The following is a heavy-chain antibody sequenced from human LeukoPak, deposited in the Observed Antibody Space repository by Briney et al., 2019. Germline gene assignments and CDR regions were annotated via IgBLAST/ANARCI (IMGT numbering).Heavy chain of an antibody. V-gene: IGHV3-74*03. CDR3: ANEFTGSGYDMRGY. CDR1: GFTFSSYW. J-gene: IGHJ4*02. D-gene: IGHD5-12*01. Sequence: PGGSLRLSCAASGFTFSSYWMHWVRKAPGKGLVWVSRINSDGISTKYADSVKGRFTISRDNSKNTLYLQMNSLRAEDTAVYYCANEFTGSGYDMRGYWGQGTLVTVSS. CDR2: INSDGIST.